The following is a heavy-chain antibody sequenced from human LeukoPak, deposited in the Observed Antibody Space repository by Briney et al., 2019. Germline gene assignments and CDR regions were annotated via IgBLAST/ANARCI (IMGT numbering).Heavy chain of an antibody. Sequence: ASVKVSCKASGGTFSSYAISWVRQAPGQGLEWMGIINPSGGSTSYAQKFQGRVTMTRDTSTSTVYMELSSLRSEDTAVYYCASGAPRKITSPYYYYGMDVWGQGTTVTVSS. CDR3: ASGAPRKITSPYYYYGMDV. CDR2: INPSGGST. D-gene: IGHD2-2*01. CDR1: GGTFSSYA. V-gene: IGHV1-46*01. J-gene: IGHJ6*02.